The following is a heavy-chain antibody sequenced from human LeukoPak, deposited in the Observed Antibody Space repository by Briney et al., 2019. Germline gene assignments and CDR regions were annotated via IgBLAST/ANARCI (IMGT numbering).Heavy chain of an antibody. V-gene: IGHV3-74*01. CDR2: ITRDGSST. J-gene: IGHJ6*04. D-gene: IGHD3-16*01. CDR3: ARDPGYESWSPFWGGMDV. CDR1: GFTFSSSW. Sequence: GGSLRLSCAASGFTFSSSWMHWVRRAPGKGLVWVSRITRDGSSTTYADSVKGRFTTSRDNAKNTLYLQMDSLRDDDTAVYYCARDPGYESWSPFWGGMDVWGNGTTVIVPS.